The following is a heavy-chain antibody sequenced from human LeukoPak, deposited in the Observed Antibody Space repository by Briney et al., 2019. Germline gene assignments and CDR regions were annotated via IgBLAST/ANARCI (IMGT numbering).Heavy chain of an antibody. CDR3: ARGFTSWPQGPYYFDY. CDR1: GFTFSDYG. J-gene: IGHJ4*02. V-gene: IGHV3-30*02. CDR2: RQSNGNEK. Sequence: PGGSLRLSCAVSGFTFSDYGMNWVRQAPDKGLEWVASRQSNGNEKYSSDSLKVRFTISRDNSKNTLYLEMSTVRPEDTAVFYCARGFTSWPQGPYYFDYWGQGILIAVSS. D-gene: IGHD2-2*01.